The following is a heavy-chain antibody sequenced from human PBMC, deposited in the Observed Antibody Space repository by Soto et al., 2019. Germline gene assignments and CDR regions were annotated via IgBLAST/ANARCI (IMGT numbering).Heavy chain of an antibody. CDR1: GGTFSSYA. V-gene: IGHV1-69*13. D-gene: IGHD7-27*01. Sequence: VASVKVSCKASGGTFSSYAISWVRQAPGQGLEWMGGIIPIFGTANYAQKFQGRVTITADESTSTAYMELSSLRSEDTAVYYCASAFRPLLPGAHGMDVWGQGTTVTVSS. CDR3: ASAFRPLLPGAHGMDV. J-gene: IGHJ6*02. CDR2: IIPIFGTA.